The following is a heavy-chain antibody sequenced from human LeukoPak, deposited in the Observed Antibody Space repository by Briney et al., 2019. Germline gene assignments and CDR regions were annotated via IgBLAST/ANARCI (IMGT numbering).Heavy chain of an antibody. CDR2: ISYDGSNK. Sequence: PGRSLRLSCAASGFTFSSYGMHWVRQAPGKGLEWVAVISYDGSNKYYADSVKGRFTISRDNSKNTLYLQMNSLRAEDTAVYYCARSGSKNSSSWYDAFDIWGQGTMVTVSS. CDR3: ARSGSKNSSSWYDAFDI. V-gene: IGHV3-30*03. CDR1: GFTFSSYG. D-gene: IGHD6-13*01. J-gene: IGHJ3*02.